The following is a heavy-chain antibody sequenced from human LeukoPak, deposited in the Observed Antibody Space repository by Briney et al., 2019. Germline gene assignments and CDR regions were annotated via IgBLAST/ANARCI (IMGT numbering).Heavy chain of an antibody. CDR3: AKAGGSGSYYYFDY. Sequence: GGSLRLSCAASGFTFSSYAMSWVRQAPGKGLDLVSAISGSGGSTYYADSVKGRFTISRDNSKNTLYLQMNSLRAEDTAVYYCAKAGGSGSYYYFDYWGQGTLVTVSS. V-gene: IGHV3-23*01. J-gene: IGHJ4*02. D-gene: IGHD3-10*01. CDR1: GFTFSSYA. CDR2: ISGSGGST.